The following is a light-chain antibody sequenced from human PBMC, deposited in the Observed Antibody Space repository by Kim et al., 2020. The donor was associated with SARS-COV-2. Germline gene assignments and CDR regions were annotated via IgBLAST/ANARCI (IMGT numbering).Light chain of an antibody. CDR3: SSYAGNSLV. Sequence: QSALTQPPSASGSLGQSVTISCTGTSSDVGGYNFVSWYQQHPGKAPKVVIYEVTERPSGVPDRFSGSKSGNTASLTVSGLQAEDEADYHCSSYAGNSLVFGGGTKVTVL. CDR1: SSDVGGYNF. V-gene: IGLV2-8*01. J-gene: IGLJ2*01. CDR2: EVT.